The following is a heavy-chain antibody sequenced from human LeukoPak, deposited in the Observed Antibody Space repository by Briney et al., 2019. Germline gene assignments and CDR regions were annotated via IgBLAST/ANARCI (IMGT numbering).Heavy chain of an antibody. CDR2: IYYSGST. Sequence: SETLSLTCTVSGGSISSYYWSWIRQPPGKGLEWIGYIYYSGSTNYNPSLKSRVTISVDTSKNQFSLKMSSVTAADTAVYYCARAYSSSWYWNWFDPWGQGTLVTVSS. D-gene: IGHD6-13*01. V-gene: IGHV4-59*08. CDR3: ARAYSSSWYWNWFDP. CDR1: GGSISSYY. J-gene: IGHJ5*02.